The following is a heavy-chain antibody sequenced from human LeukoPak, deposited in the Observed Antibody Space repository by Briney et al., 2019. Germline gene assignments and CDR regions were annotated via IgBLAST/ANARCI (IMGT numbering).Heavy chain of an antibody. CDR2: IYYSGST. J-gene: IGHJ4*02. CDR1: GDSISSRSYY. CDR3: ARRRFGSSWRDY. Sequence: SETLSLTCTVSGDSISSRSYYWGWLPQPPGKGLEWIGTIYYSGSTYYNPSLKSRVTISVDTSKNQFSLKLSSVTAADTAVYYCARRRFGSSWRDYWGQGTLVTVSS. V-gene: IGHV4-39*01. D-gene: IGHD6-13*01.